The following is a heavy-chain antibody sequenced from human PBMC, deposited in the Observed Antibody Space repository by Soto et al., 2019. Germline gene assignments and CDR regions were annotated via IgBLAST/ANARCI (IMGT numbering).Heavy chain of an antibody. Sequence: GSLRLSCVTSGFTFSSHLMSWVRQSPGKGLEWIGEINHSGSANYNPSLKSRVTISVDTSKNQFSLKLSSVTAADTAVYYCARVARFKVDWGQGTLVTVSS. D-gene: IGHD3-3*01. CDR1: GFTFSSHL. V-gene: IGHV4-34*01. CDR3: ARVARFKVD. CDR2: INHSGSA. J-gene: IGHJ4*02.